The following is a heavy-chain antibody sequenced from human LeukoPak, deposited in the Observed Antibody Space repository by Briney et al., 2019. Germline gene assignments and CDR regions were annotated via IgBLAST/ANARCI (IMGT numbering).Heavy chain of an antibody. CDR2: IIPIFGTA. Sequence: SVKVSCKASGYTFTGYYMHWVRQAPGQGLEWMGGIIPIFGTANYAQKFQGRVTITADESTSTAYMELSSLRSEDTAVYYCARTAMVRGRNHYYYYYMDVWGKGTTVTISS. V-gene: IGHV1-69*13. D-gene: IGHD3-10*01. CDR3: ARTAMVRGRNHYYYYYMDV. J-gene: IGHJ6*03. CDR1: GYTFTGYY.